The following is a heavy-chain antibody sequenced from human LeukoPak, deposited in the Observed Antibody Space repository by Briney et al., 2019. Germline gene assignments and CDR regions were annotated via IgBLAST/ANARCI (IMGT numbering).Heavy chain of an antibody. D-gene: IGHD3-3*01. J-gene: IGHJ4*02. V-gene: IGHV3-23*01. CDR3: ASGYDFWSGYYFYFDY. CDR1: GFTFSSYA. CDR2: ISGSGGST. Sequence: GGSLRLSCAASGFTFSSYAMSWVRQAPGKGLEWVSAISGSGGSTYYADSVKGRFTISRDNSKNTLYLQMNSLRAEDTAVYYCASGYDFWSGYYFYFDYWGQGTLVTVSS.